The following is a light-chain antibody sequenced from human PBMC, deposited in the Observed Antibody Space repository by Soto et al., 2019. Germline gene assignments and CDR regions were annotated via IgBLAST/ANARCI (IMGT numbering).Light chain of an antibody. CDR3: QYYNDYCWT. J-gene: IGKJ1*01. CDR2: KTS. CDR1: QSISSW. V-gene: IGKV1-5*03. Sequence: DIQVTQSPSTLSASVGDRVTITCRASQSISSWLAWYQQKPGKAPNFLIYKTSNLESGVPSRFSGSGSGTEFTLTISSLQPDDFATYYCQYYNDYCWTFGQGTKVEIK.